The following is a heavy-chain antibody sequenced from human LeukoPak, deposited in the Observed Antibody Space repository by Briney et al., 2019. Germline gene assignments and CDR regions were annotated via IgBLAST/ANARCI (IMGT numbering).Heavy chain of an antibody. Sequence: SETLSLTCTVSGGSVSSNYWSWIRQPPGKGLEWIGYIYYSGTTTYNPSLESRVTMSFDTSKIQFSLRLSSVTAADTAVYYCARIQSSSSPFDYWGQGTPVTVSS. CDR2: IYYSGTT. CDR3: ARIQSSSSPFDY. V-gene: IGHV4-59*02. J-gene: IGHJ4*02. D-gene: IGHD2-2*01. CDR1: GGSVSSNY.